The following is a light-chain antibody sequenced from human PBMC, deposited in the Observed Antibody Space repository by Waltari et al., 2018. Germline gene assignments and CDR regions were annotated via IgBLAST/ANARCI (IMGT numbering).Light chain of an antibody. CDR2: DAY. CDR1: EDMTKY. Sequence: DIQMTQSPSSLSASVGVRVTITCQASEDMTKYLNWYQHKPGRVPDLLIYDAYTLESGGPSRFRGSGSGRHFTLSITNLQPEDVATYYCQQYESHPLTFGGGTKVEIK. CDR3: QQYESHPLT. V-gene: IGKV1-33*01. J-gene: IGKJ4*01.